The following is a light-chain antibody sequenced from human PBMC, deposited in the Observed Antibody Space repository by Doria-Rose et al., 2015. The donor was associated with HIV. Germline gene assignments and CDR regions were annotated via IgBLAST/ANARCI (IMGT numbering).Light chain of an antibody. CDR1: QRVKSSY. CDR2: DAS. CDR3: QQYGTSRGT. J-gene: IGKJ5*01. Sequence: TQSPGTLSLSPGERATLSCRASQRVKSSYLAWYQQKPGQSPRLLIYDASTRATVIPDRFSGSGSGTDFTLTISRLEPEDVAVYYCQQYGTSRGTFGQGTRLEIK. V-gene: IGKV3-20*01.